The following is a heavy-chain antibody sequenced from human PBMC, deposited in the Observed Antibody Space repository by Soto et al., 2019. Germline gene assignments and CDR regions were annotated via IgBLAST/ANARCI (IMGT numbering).Heavy chain of an antibody. CDR1: GGTFSRYT. Sequence: QVQLVQSGAEVKKPGSSMKVSCKASGGTFSRYTINWVRQAPGQGLEWMGRIIPIAAIANYTQKFQGRVTITVDKSSTTAYMVLSSLRSDDTAVYYCARGSTIVRGAPSWFDPWGQGTLVTVSS. D-gene: IGHD3-10*01. V-gene: IGHV1-69*02. CDR2: IIPIAAIA. J-gene: IGHJ5*02. CDR3: ARGSTIVRGAPSWFDP.